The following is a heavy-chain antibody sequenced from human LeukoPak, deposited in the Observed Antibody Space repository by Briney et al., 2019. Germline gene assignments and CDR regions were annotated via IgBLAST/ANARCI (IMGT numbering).Heavy chain of an antibody. V-gene: IGHV4-59*01. CDR1: GGSISSYY. D-gene: IGHD3-10*01. Sequence: SETLSLNCTVSGGSISSYYWSWIRQPPGKGLEWIGYIYYSGSTNYNPSLKSRVTISVDTSKNQFSLKLSSVTAADTAVYYCARALNYGSGSYWYNWFDPWGQGTLVTVSS. J-gene: IGHJ5*02. CDR3: ARALNYGSGSYWYNWFDP. CDR2: IYYSGST.